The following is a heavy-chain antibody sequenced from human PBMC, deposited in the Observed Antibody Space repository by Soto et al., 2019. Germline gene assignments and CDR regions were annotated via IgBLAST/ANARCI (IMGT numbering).Heavy chain of an antibody. D-gene: IGHD3-10*01. J-gene: IGHJ4*02. V-gene: IGHV3-30*03. CDR1: GFPFSSYG. CDR2: ISYDGSNK. Sequence: QVQLVESGGCVVQPGRSLRLSCAASGFPFSSYGMHWVREAPGKGLEWVAVISYDGSNKYYADSVKGRFTISRDNSASTRYLQMNSLRPEDTALYYCVGGQYYFDYRGQGTLVTVSP. CDR3: VGGQYYFDY.